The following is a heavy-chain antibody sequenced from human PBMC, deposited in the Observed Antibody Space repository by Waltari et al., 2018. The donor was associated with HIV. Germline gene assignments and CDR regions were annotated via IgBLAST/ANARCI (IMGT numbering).Heavy chain of an antibody. CDR1: DYSITRGYY. D-gene: IGHD3-3*01. CDR3: ASTYYDLLEGWYFDF. Sequence: QVQLQESGPGLVKPSETLSLTCSVSDYSITRGYYLGWIRQSPGRGLEWIGSISHSGTTVYSPSLKSRVTLFRDTSKNQFFLKLTSATAEDTAVYYCASTYYDLLEGWYFDFWGQGRLVTVSS. J-gene: IGHJ4*02. CDR2: ISHSGTT. V-gene: IGHV4-38-2*02.